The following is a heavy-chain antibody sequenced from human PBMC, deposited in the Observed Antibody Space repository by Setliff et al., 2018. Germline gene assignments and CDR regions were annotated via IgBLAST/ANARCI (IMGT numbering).Heavy chain of an antibody. Sequence: ASVKVSCKASGYTFTSYGISWVRQAPGQGLEWMGWISAYNGNTNYAQKLQGRVTMTTGTSTSTAYMELRSLRSDDTAVYYLARDVSGDSGGYFSLPLPEFLDYWGQGTLVTVSS. CDR1: GYTFTSYG. V-gene: IGHV1-18*01. D-gene: IGHD1-26*01. CDR2: ISAYNGNT. CDR3: ARDVSGDSGGYFSLPLPEFLDY. J-gene: IGHJ4*02.